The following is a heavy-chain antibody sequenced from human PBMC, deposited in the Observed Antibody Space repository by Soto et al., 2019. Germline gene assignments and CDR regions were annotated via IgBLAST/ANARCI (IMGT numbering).Heavy chain of an antibody. J-gene: IGHJ3*02. Sequence: GGSLRLSCAASGFTFSSYDMHWVRQATGKGLEWVSAIGTAGDTYYPGSVKGRFTISRENAKNSLYFQMNSLRAGDTAVYYCSIYVTYYYGSGSYLGGAFDIWGQGTMVTVSS. V-gene: IGHV3-13*01. D-gene: IGHD3-10*01. CDR3: SIYVTYYYGSGSYLGGAFDI. CDR2: IGTAGDT. CDR1: GFTFSSYD.